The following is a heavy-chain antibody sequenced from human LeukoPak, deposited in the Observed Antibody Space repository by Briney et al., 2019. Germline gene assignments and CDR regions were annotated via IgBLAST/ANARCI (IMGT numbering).Heavy chain of an antibody. Sequence: PWGSLTLSCAASGFTFSGYSMNWVRQAPGRGLEWVSYIVTSGNTIYYADSVKGRFTISRDNAKNSLYLQMNSLRDEDTAVYYCARILGLTLDYWGQGALVTVSS. CDR3: ARILGLTLDY. CDR1: GFTFSGYS. J-gene: IGHJ4*02. D-gene: IGHD1-14*01. V-gene: IGHV3-48*02. CDR2: IVTSGNTI.